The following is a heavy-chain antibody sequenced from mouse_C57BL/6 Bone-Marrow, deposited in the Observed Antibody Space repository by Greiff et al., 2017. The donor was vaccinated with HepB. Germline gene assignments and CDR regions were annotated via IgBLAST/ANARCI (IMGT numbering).Heavy chain of an antibody. D-gene: IGHD2-4*01. Sequence: VKLVESGAELARPGASVKLSCKASGYTFTSYGISWVKQRTGQGLEWIGEIYPRSGNTYYNEKFKGKATLTADKSSSTAYIELRSLTTEDAAVYFCARSPIYYDYDGYWGQGTTLTVSS. V-gene: IGHV1-81*01. CDR1: GYTFTSYG. CDR2: IYPRSGNT. CDR3: ARSPIYYDYDGY. J-gene: IGHJ2*01.